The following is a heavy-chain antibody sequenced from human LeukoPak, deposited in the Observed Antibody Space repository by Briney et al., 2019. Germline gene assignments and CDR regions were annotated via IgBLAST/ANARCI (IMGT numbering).Heavy chain of an antibody. J-gene: IGHJ4*02. D-gene: IGHD3-22*01. V-gene: IGHV3-30*03. CDR3: ARDDTCYDSSGYYSD. CDR2: ISYDGSNK. Sequence: GRSLRLSCAASGFTFSSYGMHWVRQAPGKGLEWVAVISYDGSNKYYADSVKGRFTISRDNSKNTLYLQMNSLRAEDTAVYYCARDDTCYDSSGYYSDWGQGTLVTVSS. CDR1: GFTFSSYG.